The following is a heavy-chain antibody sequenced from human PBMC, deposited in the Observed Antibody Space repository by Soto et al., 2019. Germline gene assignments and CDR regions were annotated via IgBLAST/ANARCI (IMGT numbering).Heavy chain of an antibody. CDR1: GFTCSNAW. Sequence: EVQLVESGGGLVKPGGSLRLSCAASGFTCSNAWMSWVRQAPGKGLEWVGRIKSKTDGGTTDYAAPVKGRFTISREDSKNTLDLKMNSLKTEDTAVYYCTTASLYDSSGRWGQGTLVTVSS. CDR3: TTASLYDSSGR. CDR2: IKSKTDGGTT. V-gene: IGHV3-15*01. J-gene: IGHJ4*02. D-gene: IGHD3-22*01.